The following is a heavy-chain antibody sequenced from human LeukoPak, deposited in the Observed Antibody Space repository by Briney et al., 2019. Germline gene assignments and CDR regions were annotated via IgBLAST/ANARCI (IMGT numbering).Heavy chain of an antibody. Sequence: GRSLRLSCAASGFTFRSYAMHWVRQAPGKGLVWVSRINSDGTSTSYADSVKGRFTMSRDNAKNTLYLQMNSLRAEDTAVYYCARGRGGYYYDYWGQGTVVTVSS. CDR2: INSDGTST. J-gene: IGHJ4*02. D-gene: IGHD2-15*01. CDR1: GFTFRSYA. CDR3: ARGRGGYYYDY. V-gene: IGHV3-74*01.